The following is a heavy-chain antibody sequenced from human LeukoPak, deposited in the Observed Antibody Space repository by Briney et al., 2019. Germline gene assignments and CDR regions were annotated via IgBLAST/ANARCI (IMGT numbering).Heavy chain of an antibody. CDR2: ISSSSSYT. Sequence: GGSLRLSCAASGFTFSDYYMSWIRQAPGKGLEWVSYISSSSSYTNYADSVKGRFTISRDNAKNSLYLQTNSLRAEDTAVYYCARDAAGTLDYWGQGTLVTVSS. D-gene: IGHD6-19*01. CDR1: GFTFSDYY. J-gene: IGHJ4*02. V-gene: IGHV3-11*06. CDR3: ARDAAGTLDY.